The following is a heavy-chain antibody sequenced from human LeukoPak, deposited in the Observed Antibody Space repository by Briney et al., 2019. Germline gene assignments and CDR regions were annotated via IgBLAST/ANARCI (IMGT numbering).Heavy chain of an antibody. CDR2: ISGSGDST. CDR1: GFTFTTYA. J-gene: IGHJ4*02. Sequence: GGSLRLSCAASGFTFTTYAMNWVRQAPGKGLEWVSSISGSGDSTYYADSVKGRFTISRDNSKNTVYLQMNSLRADDTAVYYCARGYCVSGNCWGQGTLVTVSS. V-gene: IGHV3-23*01. CDR3: ARGYCVSGNC. D-gene: IGHD3-10*01.